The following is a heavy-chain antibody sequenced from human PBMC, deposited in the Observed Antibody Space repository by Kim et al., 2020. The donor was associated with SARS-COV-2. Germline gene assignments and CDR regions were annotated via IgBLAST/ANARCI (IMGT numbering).Heavy chain of an antibody. CDR1: GFTFSTYG. Sequence: GGSLRLSCAASGFTFSTYGMNWVRQAPGKGLEWVAVISYDGSNKNYADSVKGRFTISRDNSKNTLYLQMNSLRAEDTAVYYCATEIITFGGIISEDYWGQGTLVTVSS. V-gene: IGHV3-33*05. CDR3: ATEIITFGGIISEDY. D-gene: IGHD3-16*01. J-gene: IGHJ4*02. CDR2: ISYDGSNK.